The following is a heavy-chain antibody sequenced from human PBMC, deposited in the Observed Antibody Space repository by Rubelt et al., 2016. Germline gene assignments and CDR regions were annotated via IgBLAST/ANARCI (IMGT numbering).Heavy chain of an antibody. D-gene: IGHD6-19*01. J-gene: IGHJ6*02. CDR3: ARDRREYSSGRSGMDV. V-gene: IGHV1-46*01. CDR2: INPSGGST. Sequence: INPSGGSTSYAQKFQGRVTMTRDTSTSTVYMELSSLRSEDTAVYYCARDRREYSSGRSGMDVWGQGTTVTVSS.